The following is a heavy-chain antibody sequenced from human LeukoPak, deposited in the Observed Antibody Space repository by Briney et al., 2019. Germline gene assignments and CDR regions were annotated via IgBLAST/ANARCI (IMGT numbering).Heavy chain of an antibody. CDR3: TTGFSSSWNLFDY. Sequence: PGGSLRLSCAASGFTFSSYSMNWVRQAPGKGLEWVSSISSSSSYIYYADSVKGRFTISRDNAKNSLYLQMNSLRAEDTAVYYCTTGFSSSWNLFDYWGQGTLVTVSS. V-gene: IGHV3-21*01. J-gene: IGHJ4*02. D-gene: IGHD6-13*01. CDR2: ISSSSSYI. CDR1: GFTFSSYS.